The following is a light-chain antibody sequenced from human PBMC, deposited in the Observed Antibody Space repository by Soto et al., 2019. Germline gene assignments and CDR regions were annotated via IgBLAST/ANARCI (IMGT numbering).Light chain of an antibody. J-gene: IGKJ1*01. V-gene: IGKV1-5*03. CDR3: QQYNDKWT. Sequence: DIQMTQSPSTLSASVGDRVTITCRASQSISSWLAWYQQKPGKAPNLLIYKASSLQSGVPSRFSGSGSGTEFTLTISSLQRDDCGTYYCQQYNDKWTFGQGTKVEIK. CDR1: QSISSW. CDR2: KAS.